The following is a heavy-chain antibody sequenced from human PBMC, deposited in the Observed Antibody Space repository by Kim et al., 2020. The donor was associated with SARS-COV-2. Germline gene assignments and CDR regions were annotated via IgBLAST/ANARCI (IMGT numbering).Heavy chain of an antibody. CDR3: ARGYMNAYYDILTGSLPDY. Sequence: GGSLRLSCAASGFTFSSYSMNWVRQAPGKGLEWVSYISSSSSTIYYADSVKGRFTISRDNAKNSLYLQMNSLRDEDTAVYYCARGYMNAYYDILTGSLPDYWGQGTLVTVSS. CDR2: ISSSSSTI. V-gene: IGHV3-48*02. D-gene: IGHD3-9*01. J-gene: IGHJ4*02. CDR1: GFTFSSYS.